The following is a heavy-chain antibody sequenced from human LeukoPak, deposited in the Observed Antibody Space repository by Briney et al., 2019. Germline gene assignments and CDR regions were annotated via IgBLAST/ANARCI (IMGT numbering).Heavy chain of an antibody. J-gene: IGHJ4*02. CDR2: ISPIFGIA. D-gene: IGHD7-27*01. CDR1: GGTFSSYA. Sequence: GASVKVSCKASGGTFSSYAISWVRQAPGQGLEWMGRISPIFGIANYAQKFQGRVTITADKSTSTAYMELSSLKSEDTAVYYCACLTGDDNWGQGTLVTVSS. CDR3: ACLTGDDN. V-gene: IGHV1-69*04.